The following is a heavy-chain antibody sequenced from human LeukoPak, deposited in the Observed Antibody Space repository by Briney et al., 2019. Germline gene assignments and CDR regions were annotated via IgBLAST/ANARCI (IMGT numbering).Heavy chain of an antibody. CDR3: AKGGYSYGDFDY. J-gene: IGHJ4*02. CDR1: GFTFSSYA. V-gene: IGHV3-23*01. Sequence: PGGSLRLSCAASGFTFSSYAMSWVRQAPGKGLGWVSAISGSGGSTYYADSVKGRFTISRDNSKNTLYLQMNSLRAEDTAVYYCAKGGYSYGDFDYWGQGTLVTVSS. CDR2: ISGSGGST. D-gene: IGHD5-18*01.